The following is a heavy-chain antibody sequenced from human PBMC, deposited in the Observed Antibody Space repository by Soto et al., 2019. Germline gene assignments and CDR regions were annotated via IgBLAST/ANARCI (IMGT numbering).Heavy chain of an antibody. J-gene: IGHJ6*02. CDR1: GGSISSNSYY. CDR3: ARHKGVYYSSVDV. V-gene: IGHV4-39*01. D-gene: IGHD3-16*01. Sequence: QLQLQESGPGLVKPSETLSLTCTVSGGSISSNSYYWAWIRQPPGKGLEWIGNIYYSGTTYYNPYLKRRVTISVDTSKNQFSLKLSAVTAADTAVYYCARHKGVYYSSVDVWGQGTTVTVSS. CDR2: IYYSGTT.